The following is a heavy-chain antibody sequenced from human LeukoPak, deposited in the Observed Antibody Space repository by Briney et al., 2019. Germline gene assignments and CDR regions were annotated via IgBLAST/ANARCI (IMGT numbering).Heavy chain of an antibody. V-gene: IGHV1-69*05. CDR1: GGTFTSYA. D-gene: IGHD1-26*01. CDR3: ATDDGSATMGCDF. CDR2: IIPILGTT. J-gene: IGHJ4*02. Sequence: SVRVSSKAPGGTFTSYASSWVRQAPGQGLQSMGRIIPILGTTNYAQQFQGRVTMTTDESTSTAFMELSSLRSEDTAIYYGATDDGSATMGCDFWGRETLHPVSS.